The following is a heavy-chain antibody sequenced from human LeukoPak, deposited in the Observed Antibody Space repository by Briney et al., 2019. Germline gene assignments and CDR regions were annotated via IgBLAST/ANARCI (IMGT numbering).Heavy chain of an antibody. D-gene: IGHD6-13*01. CDR2: IYFTGST. Sequence: PSETLSLTCTVSGGSISSSSYYWGWIRQPPGKGLEWIGSIYFTGSTYYNPSLKSRVTISVDTPKNQFSLSVSAADTAVYYCARLPNRSSSCPGGDCYYMDVWGKGTTVTVSS. V-gene: IGHV4-39*01. CDR1: GGSISSSSYY. CDR3: ARLPNRSSSCPGGDCYYMDV. J-gene: IGHJ6*03.